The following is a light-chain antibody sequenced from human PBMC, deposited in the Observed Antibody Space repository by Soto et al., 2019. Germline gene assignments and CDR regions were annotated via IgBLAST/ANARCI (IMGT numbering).Light chain of an antibody. CDR3: QHYNSLWT. V-gene: IGKV1-5*01. CDR2: DAS. J-gene: IGKJ1*01. CDR1: QSISSW. Sequence: DIQMTQSPSTLSASVGDRVTITCRASQSISSWLAWYQQKPGKAPRLLIYDASYLERGVPSRFSGSGSGTEFTLTISDLQPDDLATYYCQHYNSLWTFGQGTKVDIK.